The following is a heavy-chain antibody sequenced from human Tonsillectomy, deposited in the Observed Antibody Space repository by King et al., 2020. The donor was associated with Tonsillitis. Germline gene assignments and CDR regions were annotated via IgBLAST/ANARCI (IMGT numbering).Heavy chain of an antibody. CDR3: ARLLGYCTSTSCYGIDY. CDR1: GYSFTNYW. J-gene: IGHJ4*02. D-gene: IGHD2-2*01. V-gene: IGHV5-51*03. Sequence: VQLVESGAEVKKPGESLKISCKGSGYSFTNYWIGWVRQMPGKGLEWMGIIYPGDSDTRYSPSFQGQVTFSADKSISTAYLQWSSLKASDTAMYYCARLLGYCTSTSCYGIDYWGQGTLVTVSS. CDR2: IYPGDSDT.